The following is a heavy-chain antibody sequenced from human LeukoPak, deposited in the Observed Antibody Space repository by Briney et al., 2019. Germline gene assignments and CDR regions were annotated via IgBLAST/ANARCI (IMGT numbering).Heavy chain of an antibody. J-gene: IGHJ4*02. D-gene: IGHD4-11*01. CDR3: TRRGDYSKGYDY. Sequence: GGSLRLSCAASGFSLSNYEINWVRQAPGKGLEWVSVIYSGGSTYYADSAKGRFTISRDNSKNTLYLQMNSLKTEDTAVYYCTRRGDYSKGYDYWGQGTLVTVSS. V-gene: IGHV3-53*01. CDR1: GFSLSNYE. CDR2: IYSGGST.